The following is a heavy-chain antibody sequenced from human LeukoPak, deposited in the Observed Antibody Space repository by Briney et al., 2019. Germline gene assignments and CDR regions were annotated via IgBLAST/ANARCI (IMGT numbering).Heavy chain of an antibody. V-gene: IGHV4-30-2*01. CDR1: GGSISSGGYS. Sequence: PSQTLSLTCAVSGGSISSGGYSWSWIRQPPGKGLEWIGYIYHSGSTYYNPSLKSRVTISVDRSKNQFSLKLSSVTAADTAVYYCARDPGYSGIDYWGQGTLVTVSS. CDR3: ARDPGYSGIDY. CDR2: IYHSGST. D-gene: IGHD5-12*01. J-gene: IGHJ4*02.